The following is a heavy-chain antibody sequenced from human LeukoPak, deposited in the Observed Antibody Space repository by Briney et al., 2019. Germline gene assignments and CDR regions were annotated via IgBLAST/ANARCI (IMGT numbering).Heavy chain of an antibody. CDR3: ARDNSVGDSAWWFDP. CDR2: ISPYNGNT. Sequence: ASVKVSCKASGYIFTNNGISWVRQAPGQGLEWMGWISPYNGNTNYAQKLQGRVTMTRDMATSTDYMEVSSLRSEDTAVYYCARDNSVGDSAWWFDPWGQGTLVTVS. D-gene: IGHD5-12*01. CDR1: GYIFTNNG. V-gene: IGHV1-18*01. J-gene: IGHJ5*02.